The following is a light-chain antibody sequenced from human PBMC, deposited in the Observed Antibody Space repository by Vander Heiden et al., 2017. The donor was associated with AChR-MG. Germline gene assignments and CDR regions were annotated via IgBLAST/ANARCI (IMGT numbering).Light chain of an antibody. CDR3: QQYYSYPRT. CDR1: QGISSY. Sequence: AIRITQSPSSLSAPTGDRVTITCRASQGISSYLAWYQQKPGKAPKLLIYAASTLQSGVPSRFSGSGSGTDFTLTISCLQSEDFATYYCQQYYSYPRTFGPGTKVDIK. V-gene: IGKV1-8*01. J-gene: IGKJ3*01. CDR2: AAS.